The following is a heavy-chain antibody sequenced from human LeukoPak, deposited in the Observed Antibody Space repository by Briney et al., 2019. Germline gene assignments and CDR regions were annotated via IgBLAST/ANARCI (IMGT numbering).Heavy chain of an antibody. CDR2: IQYSGST. Sequence: SETLSLTCTVSGGSISSYYWSWIRQPPGKGLEWIGYIQYSGSTHYDPSLKSRVTISVDASKNQFSLKLSSVTAADTAVYYCARTTEGYCRGRSCYSYYYYMDVWGKGTTVTVSS. V-gene: IGHV4-59*01. CDR3: ARTTEGYCRGRSCYSYYYYMDV. J-gene: IGHJ6*03. D-gene: IGHD2-15*01. CDR1: GGSISSYY.